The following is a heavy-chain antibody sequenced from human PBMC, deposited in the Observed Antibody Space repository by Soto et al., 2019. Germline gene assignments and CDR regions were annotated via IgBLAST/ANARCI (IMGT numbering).Heavy chain of an antibody. CDR3: ARYRALVGSNAYYFDL. D-gene: IGHD1-26*01. CDR2: IYYDGSNK. J-gene: IGHJ4*02. V-gene: IGHV3-33*01. Sequence: QVQLVESGGGVVQPGRSLRLSCAASGFTFSNYAMNWVRQAPGKGLEWVAVIYYDGSNKYYTDSVKGRFTISRDNSKNTLYLQMNSLRAEDRAVYYCARYRALVGSNAYYFDLWGQGTLVTVSS. CDR1: GFTFSNYA.